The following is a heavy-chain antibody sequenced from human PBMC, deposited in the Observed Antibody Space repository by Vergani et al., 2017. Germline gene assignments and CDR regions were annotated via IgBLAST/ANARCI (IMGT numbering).Heavy chain of an antibody. CDR3: ATGSYSCSGGSCYGAFDI. J-gene: IGHJ3*02. D-gene: IGHD2-15*01. Sequence: QVQLVQSGAEVKKPGSSVKVSCKASGGTFSSYAISWVRQAPGQGLEWMGGIIPIFGTANYAQKFQGRVTMTEDTSTDTAYMELSSLRSEDTAVYYCATGSYSCSGGSCYGAFDIWGQGTMVTVSS. CDR2: IIPIFGTA. V-gene: IGHV1-69*06. CDR1: GGTFSSYA.